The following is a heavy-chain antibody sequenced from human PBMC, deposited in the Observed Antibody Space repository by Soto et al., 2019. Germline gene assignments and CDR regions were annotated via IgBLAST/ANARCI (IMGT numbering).Heavy chain of an antibody. D-gene: IGHD1-26*01. J-gene: IGHJ4*02. Sequence: EVQLLESGGGLVQPAGSLRLSCAASGFTFSIYTMSWFRQAPGKGLEWVSSIYGNGRSTFYSASVKGRFTISRDNSGNTVYLQKSSLRAEDKAIYYCAKDFTPDSRWDIDYWGQGSLVTVSS. CDR3: AKDFTPDSRWDIDY. CDR1: GFTFSIYT. CDR2: IYGNGRST. V-gene: IGHV3-23*01.